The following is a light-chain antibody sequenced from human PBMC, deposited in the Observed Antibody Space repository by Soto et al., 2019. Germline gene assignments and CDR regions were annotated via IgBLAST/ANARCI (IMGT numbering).Light chain of an antibody. CDR2: LGS. CDR1: QSLLHSNGYNY. V-gene: IGKV2-28*01. Sequence: DIVMTQSPLSLPVTPGEPASISCRSSQSLLHSNGYNYLDWYLQKPGQSPQLLIYLGSNRASGVPDRFSGSGSGSDFTLKSSRVEAEDVGVYYCMQAVQTPWTFGQGTKVEIK. J-gene: IGKJ1*01. CDR3: MQAVQTPWT.